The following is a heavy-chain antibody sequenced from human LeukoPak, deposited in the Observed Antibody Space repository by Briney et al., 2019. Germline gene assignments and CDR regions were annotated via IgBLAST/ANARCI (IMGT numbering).Heavy chain of an antibody. D-gene: IGHD3-3*01. CDR2: ITGSGGAT. Sequence: GGSLRLSCAAPGFTFSKYGMSWVRQAPEKGLEWVSTITGSGGATYYTDSVKGRFTISTDNFKNTLFLQMNSLRAEDTAVYYCAREEVHYDFWSGYSDWGQGTLVTVSS. CDR1: GFTFSKYG. J-gene: IGHJ4*02. CDR3: AREEVHYDFWSGYSD. V-gene: IGHV3-23*01.